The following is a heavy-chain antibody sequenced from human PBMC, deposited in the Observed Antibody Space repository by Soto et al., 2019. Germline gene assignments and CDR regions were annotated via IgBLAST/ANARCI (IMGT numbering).Heavy chain of an antibody. CDR1: GFTFSSYD. J-gene: IGHJ4*02. D-gene: IGHD4-17*01. CDR2: IGIAGDT. Sequence: PGGSLRLSCAASGFTFSSYDMHWVRQATGKGLEWVSAIGIAGDTYYPGSVKGRFTISRENAKNSLYLQMNSLRAEDTAVYYCARVGDDYGLIDYWGQGTLVTVSS. CDR3: ARVGDDYGLIDY. V-gene: IGHV3-13*01.